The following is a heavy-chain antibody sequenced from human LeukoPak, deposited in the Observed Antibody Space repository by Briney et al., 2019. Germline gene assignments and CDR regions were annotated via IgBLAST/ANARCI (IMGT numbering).Heavy chain of an antibody. CDR1: GGSISSSSYY. CDR3: AREGEDGVDY. Sequence: SETLSLTCTVSGGSISSSSYYWGWIRQPPGKGLEWIGSIYYSGSTNYNPSLKSRVTISVDTSKNQFSLKLSSVTAADTAVYYCAREGEDGVDYWGQGTLVTVSS. D-gene: IGHD3-16*01. J-gene: IGHJ4*02. CDR2: IYYSGST. V-gene: IGHV4-39*07.